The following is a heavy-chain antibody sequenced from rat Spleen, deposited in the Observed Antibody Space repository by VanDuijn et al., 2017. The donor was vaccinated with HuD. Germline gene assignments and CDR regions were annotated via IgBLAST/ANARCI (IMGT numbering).Heavy chain of an antibody. V-gene: IGHV5-22*01. J-gene: IGHJ3*01. CDR2: ISYEGSST. CDR3: ASAGSRVSRFAY. CDR1: GFTFSDYY. D-gene: IGHD1-4*01. Sequence: EVQLVESGGGLVQPGRSLKLSCAASGFTFSDYYMAWVRQAPKKGLEWVTSISYEGSSTYYRDSVKGRFTMSRDNAKNTLYLQMDSLRSEDTATYYCASAGSRVSRFAYWGQGTLVTVSS.